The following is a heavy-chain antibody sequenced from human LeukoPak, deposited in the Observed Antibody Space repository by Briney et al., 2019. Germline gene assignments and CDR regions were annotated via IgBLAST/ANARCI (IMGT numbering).Heavy chain of an antibody. Sequence: ASVKVSCKGSGYTFTGYYMHWVRQAPGQGLEWMGWINPNSGGTNYAQKFQGRVTMTRDTSISTAYMELSRLRSDDTAVYYCASAALYYDFWSGYDYWGQGTLVTVSS. CDR2: INPNSGGT. V-gene: IGHV1-2*02. CDR1: GYTFTGYY. CDR3: ASAALYYDFWSGYDY. J-gene: IGHJ4*02. D-gene: IGHD3-3*01.